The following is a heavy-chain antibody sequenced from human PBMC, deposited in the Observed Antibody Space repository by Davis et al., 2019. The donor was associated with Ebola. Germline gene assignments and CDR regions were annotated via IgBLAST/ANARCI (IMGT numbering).Heavy chain of an antibody. Sequence: GESLKISCAASGYTFTLYYMHWVRQAPGQGLEWMGIINPSVGSTTYAQKFQGRVTMTRDTSTSTVYMEVSSLRSEDTAVYYCARAYRRYGMDVWGQGTKVTVSS. V-gene: IGHV1-46*01. J-gene: IGHJ6*02. CDR3: ARAYRRYGMDV. D-gene: IGHD4-11*01. CDR2: INPSVGST. CDR1: GYTFTLYY.